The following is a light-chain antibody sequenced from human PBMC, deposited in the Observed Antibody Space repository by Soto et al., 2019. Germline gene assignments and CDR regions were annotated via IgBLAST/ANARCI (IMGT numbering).Light chain of an antibody. CDR1: QSVSSTY. CDR3: HQCGNSWWT. CDR2: GAS. J-gene: IGKJ1*01. Sequence: ETVLTQSPGSLFLSPGETATLSCRASQSVSSTYLAWYQQKPGQAPRVLIYGASSRATGIPDRVSGSGSGTDFTLTISRLEPEDFAVYYCHQCGNSWWTFGQGTRVEIK. V-gene: IGKV3-20*01.